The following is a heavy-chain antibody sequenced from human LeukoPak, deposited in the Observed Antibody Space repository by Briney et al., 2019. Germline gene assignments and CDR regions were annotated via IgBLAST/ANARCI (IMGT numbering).Heavy chain of an antibody. D-gene: IGHD3-10*01. CDR3: ARVGSHSGSLSLIKRNYYYYYYMDV. Sequence: GGSLRLSCSASGFTISNYAMHWVRQAPGKGLEWVANIKQDASEKYYVDSVKGRFTISRDNAKNSLYLQMNSLRAEDTAVYYCARVGSHSGSLSLIKRNYYYYYYMDVWGKGTTVTISS. CDR2: IKQDASEK. J-gene: IGHJ6*03. V-gene: IGHV3-7*01. CDR1: GFTISNYA.